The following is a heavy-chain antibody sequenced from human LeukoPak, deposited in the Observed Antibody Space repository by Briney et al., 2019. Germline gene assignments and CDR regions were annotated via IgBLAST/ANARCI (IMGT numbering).Heavy chain of an antibody. J-gene: IGHJ4*02. CDR2: IYYSGST. V-gene: IGHV4-39*01. Sequence: SETLSLTCTVPGGSISSSSYYWGWIRQPPGKGLEWIGSIYYSGSTYYNPSLKSRVTISVDTSKNQFSLKLSSVTAADTAVYYCARRAYSSSSPYYFDYWGQGTLVTVSS. D-gene: IGHD6-6*01. CDR1: GGSISSSSYY. CDR3: ARRAYSSSSPYYFDY.